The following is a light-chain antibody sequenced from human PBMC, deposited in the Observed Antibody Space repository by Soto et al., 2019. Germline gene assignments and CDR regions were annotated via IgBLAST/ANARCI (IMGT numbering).Light chain of an antibody. CDR1: QRISTW. V-gene: IGKV1-5*03. Sequence: DIQMTQSPSTLSASVGDRVTITCRASQRISTWLAWYQQKPGTAPKLLIYKASTLESGVPSRFSGSRSGTEFTLTVSSLQPDDFATYYCQQYNDSFPYTFGQGTKLEIK. CDR2: KAS. J-gene: IGKJ2*01. CDR3: QQYNDSFPYT.